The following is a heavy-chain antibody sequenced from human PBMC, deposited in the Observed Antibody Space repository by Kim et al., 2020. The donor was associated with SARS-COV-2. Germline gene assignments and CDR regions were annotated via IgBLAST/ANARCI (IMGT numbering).Heavy chain of an antibody. CDR2: INAGNGNT. Sequence: ASVKVSCKASGYTFTSYAMHWVRQAPGQRLEWMGWINAGNGNTKYSQKFQGRVTITRDTSASTAYMELSSLRSEDTAVYYCASGSNSSGWLGGKEGYNWFDPWGQGTLVTVSS. CDR3: ASGSNSSGWLGGKEGYNWFDP. D-gene: IGHD6-19*01. J-gene: IGHJ5*02. V-gene: IGHV1-3*01. CDR1: GYTFTSYA.